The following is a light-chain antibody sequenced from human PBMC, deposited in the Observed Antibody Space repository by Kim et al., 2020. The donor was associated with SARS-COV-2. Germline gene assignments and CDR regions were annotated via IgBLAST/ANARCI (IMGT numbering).Light chain of an antibody. CDR2: DVK. CDR3: CSYAGSYTWV. J-gene: IGLJ7*01. Sequence: QSALTQPRSVSGSPGQSVTISCTGTNSDVGGYESVSWYQQHPGKAPELVIFDVKKVPSGVTDRFYGSKSGTTASLTIYRLQAEDEADYFCCSYAGSYTWVFGGGTQLTVL. CDR1: NSDVGGYES. V-gene: IGLV2-11*01.